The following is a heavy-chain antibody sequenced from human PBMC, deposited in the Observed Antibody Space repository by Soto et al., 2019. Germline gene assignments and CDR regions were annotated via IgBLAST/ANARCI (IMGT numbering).Heavy chain of an antibody. J-gene: IGHJ5*02. V-gene: IGHV3-74*01. CDR3: TRESYDSSGYYHSSWFDP. CDR2: INGDGTNT. CDR1: GFTFTNYW. Sequence: EVQLVDSGGGLVQPGGSLRLSCATSGFTFTNYWMHWVRQAPGKGLVWVSRINGDGTNTYYADSVRGRFTTSRDNAKNTLYLHMNSLRAEDTAVYYCTRESYDSSGYYHSSWFDPWGQGTLVTVSS. D-gene: IGHD3-22*01.